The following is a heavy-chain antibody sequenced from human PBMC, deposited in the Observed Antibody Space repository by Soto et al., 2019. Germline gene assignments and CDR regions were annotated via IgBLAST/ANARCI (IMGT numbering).Heavy chain of an antibody. J-gene: IGHJ4*02. CDR1: GGSISSSSYY. CDR3: ARTSDTLNYYDSSGPFDY. D-gene: IGHD3-22*01. CDR2: IYYSGST. V-gene: IGHV4-39*01. Sequence: SETLSLTCTVSGGSISSSSYYWGWIRQPPGKGLEWIGSIYYSGSTYYNPSLKSRVTISVDTSKNQFSLKLSSVTAADTAVDYCARTSDTLNYYDSSGPFDYWGQGTLVTVSS.